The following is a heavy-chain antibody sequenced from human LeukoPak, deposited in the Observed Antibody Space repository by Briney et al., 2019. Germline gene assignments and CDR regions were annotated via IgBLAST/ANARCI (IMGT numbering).Heavy chain of an antibody. CDR2: ISYDGSNK. D-gene: IGHD2-2*01. CDR3: AKASRSCSSTTCFAKNYPYYYGLDV. CDR1: GFTYSSFA. Sequence: PGGSLRLSCAASGFTYSSFAMHWVRQAPGKGLEWVALISYDGSNKYYADSVKGRFTISRDNSKNTLYLEINSLRADDTAVYYCAKASRSCSSTTCFAKNYPYYYGLDVWGQGTTVTVSS. V-gene: IGHV3-30*18. J-gene: IGHJ6*02.